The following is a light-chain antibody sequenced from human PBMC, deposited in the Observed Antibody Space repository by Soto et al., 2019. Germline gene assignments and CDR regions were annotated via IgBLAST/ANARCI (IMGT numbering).Light chain of an antibody. Sequence: QTVVTQEPSFSVSPGGTVTLTCGLSSGSVSTTYYPSWYQQTPGQAPRTLIYNTDILSSGVPDRFSGSILGNKAALTITGAQADDESDYYCVLYMGSGISVFGGGTKLTVL. CDR3: VLYMGSGISV. CDR1: SGSVSTTYY. J-gene: IGLJ3*02. CDR2: NTD. V-gene: IGLV8-61*01.